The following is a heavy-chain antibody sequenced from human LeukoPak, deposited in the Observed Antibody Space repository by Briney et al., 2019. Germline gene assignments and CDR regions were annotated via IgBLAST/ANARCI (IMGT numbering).Heavy chain of an antibody. CDR2: INPNSGGT. CDR3: ARAEDIVLMVYAIRHTVFDY. J-gene: IGHJ4*02. V-gene: IGHV1-2*02. D-gene: IGHD2-8*01. Sequence: ASVKVSCKASGYTFTGYYMHWVRQAPGQGLEWMGWINPNSGGTNYAQKFQGRVTMTRDTSISTAYMELSRLRSDDTAVYYCARAEDIVLMVYAIRHTVFDYWGQGTLVTVSS. CDR1: GYTFTGYY.